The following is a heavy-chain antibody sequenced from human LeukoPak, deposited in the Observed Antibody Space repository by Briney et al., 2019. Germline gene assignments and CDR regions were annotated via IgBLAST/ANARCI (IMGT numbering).Heavy chain of an antibody. V-gene: IGHV1-2*02. CDR2: INPNSGGT. CDR1: GYTFTGYY. J-gene: IGHJ5*02. Sequence: ASVKVSCKASGYTFTGYYMHWVRQAPGQGLEWMGWINPNSGGTNYAQKFQGRVTMTRDTSINTAYMELSRLKSDDTAVYYCARGGDSSSWYGWFDPWGQGTLVTVSS. CDR3: ARGGDSSSWYGWFDP. D-gene: IGHD6-13*01.